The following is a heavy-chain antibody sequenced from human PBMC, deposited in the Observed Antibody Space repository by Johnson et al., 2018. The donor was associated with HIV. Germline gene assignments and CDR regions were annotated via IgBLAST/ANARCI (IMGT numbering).Heavy chain of an antibody. CDR3: AREEGTDILTRGDAFDI. V-gene: IGHV3-11*04. J-gene: IGHJ3*02. CDR2: ISSSGRTI. CDR1: GFTFSDYY. D-gene: IGHD3-9*01. Sequence: QVQLVESGGGLVKPGGSLRLSCAASGFTFSDYYMSWIRQAPGKGLEWVSYISSSGRTIYYADSVKGRFTMSRDNAKKSLYLQMNSLRAEDTAVYDCAREEGTDILTRGDAFDIWGQGTMVTVSS.